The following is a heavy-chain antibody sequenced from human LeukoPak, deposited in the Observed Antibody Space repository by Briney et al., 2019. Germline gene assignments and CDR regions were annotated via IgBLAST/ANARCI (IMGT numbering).Heavy chain of an antibody. CDR2: INPTGGST. J-gene: IGHJ5*02. V-gene: IGHV1-46*01. CDR1: GYTFIGYY. CDR3: ARDNSVGDNAWWFDP. D-gene: IGHD1-26*01. Sequence: GASVKVSCKASGYTFIGYYMHWVRQAPGQGLEWMGLINPTGGSTGYAQKFQGRVTMTRDMSTSTDYMELSSLRSEDTAIYYCARDNSVGDNAWWFDPWGQGTLVTVSS.